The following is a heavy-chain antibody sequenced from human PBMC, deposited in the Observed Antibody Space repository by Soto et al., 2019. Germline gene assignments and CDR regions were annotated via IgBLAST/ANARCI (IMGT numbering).Heavy chain of an antibody. CDR3: AKDLFTRVPRADV. D-gene: IGHD3-3*01. CDR2: MSGGGGST. J-gene: IGHJ6*02. V-gene: IGHV3-23*01. Sequence: GGSLRLSCAASGFTFSNYAMGWVRQAPGKGLEWVSSMSGGGGSTYYADSVKGRFTISRDNSKNALYLQMNSLRAEDTAIYYCAKDLFTRVPRADVWGQGTTVTVS. CDR1: GFTFSNYA.